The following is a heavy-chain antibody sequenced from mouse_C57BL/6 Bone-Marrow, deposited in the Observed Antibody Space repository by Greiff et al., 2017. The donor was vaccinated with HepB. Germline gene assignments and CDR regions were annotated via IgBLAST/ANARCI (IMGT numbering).Heavy chain of an antibody. Sequence: LVESGAELARPGASVKLSCKASGYTFTSYGISWVKQRTGQGLEWIGEIYPRSGNTYYNEKFKGKATLTADKSSSTAYMELRSLTSEDSAVYFCADSNYSYFFDYWGQGTTLTVSS. CDR1: GYTFTSYG. J-gene: IGHJ2*01. D-gene: IGHD2-5*01. CDR2: IYPRSGNT. CDR3: ADSNYSYFFDY. V-gene: IGHV1-81*01.